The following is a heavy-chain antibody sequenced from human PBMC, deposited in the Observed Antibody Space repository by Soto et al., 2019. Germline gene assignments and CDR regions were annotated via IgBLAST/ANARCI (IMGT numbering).Heavy chain of an antibody. CDR1: GGSVSGSSFY. V-gene: IGHV4-39*01. J-gene: IGHJ3*02. D-gene: IGHD1-1*01. CDR2: IHYSGST. Sequence: SETLSLTCTVSGGSVSGSSFYWGWIRQPPGKGLEWIGSIHYSGSTYYNPSLKSRVTISVDTSKNPFSLKLNSVTAAAPAVYYCAGNVAFDIWGQGTMFTVSS. CDR3: AGNVAFDI.